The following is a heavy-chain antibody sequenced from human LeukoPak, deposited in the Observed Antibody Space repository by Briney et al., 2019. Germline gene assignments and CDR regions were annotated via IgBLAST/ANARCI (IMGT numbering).Heavy chain of an antibody. Sequence: SETLSLTCTVSGGSISSYYWSWIRQPPGKGLEWIGYIYYSGSTNYNPSLKSRVTISVDTSKNQFSLKLSSVTAAHTAVYYCARHDYGDYAPGDYYYYGMDVWGQGTTVTVSS. D-gene: IGHD4-17*01. J-gene: IGHJ6*02. V-gene: IGHV4-59*08. CDR2: IYYSGST. CDR1: GGSISSYY. CDR3: ARHDYGDYAPGDYYYYGMDV.